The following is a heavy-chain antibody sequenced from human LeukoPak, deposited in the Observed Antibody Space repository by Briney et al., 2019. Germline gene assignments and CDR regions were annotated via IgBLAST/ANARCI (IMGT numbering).Heavy chain of an antibody. J-gene: IGHJ4*02. CDR1: GGSISNYY. CDR2: IYHSGTT. D-gene: IGHD3-10*01. Sequence: SGTLSLTCTVSGGSISNYYWSWVRQPPGKGLEWIGEIYHSGTTNYNPSLKSRVTISVDKSKNQFSLRLSSVTAADTAVYYCARNYYGSGTYPFDYWGQGTLVTVSS. V-gene: IGHV4-4*02. CDR3: ARNYYGSGTYPFDY.